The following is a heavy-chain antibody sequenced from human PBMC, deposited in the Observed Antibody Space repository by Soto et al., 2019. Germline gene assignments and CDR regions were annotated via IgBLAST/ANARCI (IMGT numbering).Heavy chain of an antibody. CDR1: GFSLSTSGVG. V-gene: IGHV2-5*01. J-gene: IGHJ4*02. CDR2: IYWNDYK. D-gene: IGHD1-20*01. Sequence: QITLKESGPALVTPTQTLTLTCTFSGFSLSTSGVGVGWIRQPPGKAREWLALIYWNDYKKYSPSLKSRLGITKDTFRNQVVLTMTNVDPLDTATYYCARRRGYNWNNQAFDYWGQGALVTVSS. CDR3: ARRRGYNWNNQAFDY.